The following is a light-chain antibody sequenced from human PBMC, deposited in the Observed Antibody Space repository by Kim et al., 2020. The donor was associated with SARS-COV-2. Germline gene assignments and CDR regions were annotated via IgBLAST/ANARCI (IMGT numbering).Light chain of an antibody. J-gene: IGLJ1*01. Sequence: QSVLTQPPSASGTPGQRVTISCSGRSSNIGSNAVNWYQQLPGTAPKLLISRNSQRPSGVPDRFSGSKSDTSASLAISGLQSEDEADYYCAAWDDSLNGYVFGTGTQLTVL. CDR1: SSNIGSNA. CDR2: RNS. CDR3: AAWDDSLNGYV. V-gene: IGLV1-44*01.